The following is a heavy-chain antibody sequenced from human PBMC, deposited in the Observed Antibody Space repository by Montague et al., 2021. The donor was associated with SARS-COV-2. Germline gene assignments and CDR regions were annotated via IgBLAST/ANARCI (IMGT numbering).Heavy chain of an antibody. Sequence: SLRLSCAASGFTVSSNYMSWVRQAPGKGLEWVSVIYSGGSTYYADSVKGRFTISSDNSKNTLYLQMNSLRAEDTAVYYCARDQRRYGSGSYYGPHYYYYGMDVWGQGTTVTVSS. V-gene: IGHV3-66*02. D-gene: IGHD3-10*01. J-gene: IGHJ6*02. CDR2: IYSGGST. CDR1: GFTVSSNY. CDR3: ARDQRRYGSGSYYGPHYYYYGMDV.